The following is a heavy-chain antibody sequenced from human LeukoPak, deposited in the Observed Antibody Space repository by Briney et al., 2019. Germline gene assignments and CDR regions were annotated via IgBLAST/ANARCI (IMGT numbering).Heavy chain of an antibody. V-gene: IGHV4-34*01. CDR1: GGSFSGYY. D-gene: IGHD3-3*01. J-gene: IGHJ4*02. Sequence: SETLSLTCAVYGGSFSGYYWSWIRQPPGKGLEWIGEIYHSGSTNYNPSLKSRVTISVDKSKNQFSLKLSSVTAADTAVYYCARAGGATLTYYDFWSGYYTVDYWGQGTLVTVSS. CDR2: IYHSGST. CDR3: ARAGGATLTYYDFWSGYYTVDY.